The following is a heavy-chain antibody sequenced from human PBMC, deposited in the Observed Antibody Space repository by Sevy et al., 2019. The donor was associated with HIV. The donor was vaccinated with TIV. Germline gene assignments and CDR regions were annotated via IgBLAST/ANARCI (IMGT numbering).Heavy chain of an antibody. CDR2: IGNSGTSM. V-gene: IGHV3-48*03. D-gene: IGHD4-17*01. CDR3: ASDLPPSATTVAHFDC. CDR1: GFTFSSYE. J-gene: IGHJ4*02. Sequence: GGSLRLSCVASGFTFSSYEMNWVRQAPGKGLEWVSYIGNSGTSMDYSDSVKGRFTISRDNARNSLYLQMNSLRAKDTAVYYCASDLPPSATTVAHFDCWGQGTLVTVSS.